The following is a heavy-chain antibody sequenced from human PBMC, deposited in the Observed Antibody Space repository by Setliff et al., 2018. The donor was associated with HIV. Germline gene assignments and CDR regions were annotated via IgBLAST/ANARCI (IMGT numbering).Heavy chain of an antibody. CDR2: IYTDGST. V-gene: IGHV4-61*09. CDR3: ARDARWLQFPYFDY. J-gene: IGHJ4*01. D-gene: IGHD5-12*01. CDR1: GGSITGGNYF. Sequence: SETLSLTCTVSGGSITGGNYFWTWIRQPAGKGLEWIGHIYTDGSTNYNPSFRSRVTISVDSSKNQFSLKLSSVTAADTAVYYCARDARWLQFPYFDYWGQGTLVTV.